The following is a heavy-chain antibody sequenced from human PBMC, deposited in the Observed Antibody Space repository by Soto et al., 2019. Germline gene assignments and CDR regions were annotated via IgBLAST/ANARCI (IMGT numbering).Heavy chain of an antibody. V-gene: IGHV3-74*01. D-gene: IGHD1-1*01. CDR2: IKSDGSST. J-gene: IGHJ4*02. Sequence: GGSLRLSCAASGFIFSRYWMHWVRQTPGKGLVWVSSIKSDGSSTSYADSVRGRFTISRDNAKNTLYLQMNSLRAEDTAVYYCAKSMYNWNDGFFDYWGQGTLVTVSS. CDR1: GFIFSRYW. CDR3: AKSMYNWNDGFFDY.